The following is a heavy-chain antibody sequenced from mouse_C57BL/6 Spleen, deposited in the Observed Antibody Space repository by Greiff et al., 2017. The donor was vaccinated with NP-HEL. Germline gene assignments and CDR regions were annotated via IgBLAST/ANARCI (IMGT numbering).Heavy chain of an antibody. J-gene: IGHJ4*01. V-gene: IGHV5-17*01. CDR1: GFTFSDYG. CDR3: GGGSSPYAMDY. CDR2: ISSGSSTI. D-gene: IGHD1-1*01. Sequence: EVKLVESGGGLVKPGGSLKLSCAASGFTFSDYGMHWVRQAPEKGLEWVAYISSGSSTIYYADTVKGRFTISRDNAKNTLFLQMTSLRSEDTAMYYCGGGSSPYAMDYWGQGTSVTVSS.